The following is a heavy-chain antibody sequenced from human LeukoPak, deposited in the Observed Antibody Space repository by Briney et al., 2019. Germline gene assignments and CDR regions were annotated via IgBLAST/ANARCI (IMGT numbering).Heavy chain of an antibody. CDR3: ARRDASRGYYDSKG. J-gene: IGHJ3*01. CDR2: IYYSGST. V-gene: IGHV4-39*01. Sequence: SETLSLTCTVSGGSISSSSYYWGWIRQPPGKGLEWIGSIYYSGSTNYNPSLKSRVTISVDTSKSQFSLKLSSVTAADTAVYFCARRDASRGYYDSKGWGRGTMVTVSS. CDR1: GGSISSSSYY. D-gene: IGHD3-22*01.